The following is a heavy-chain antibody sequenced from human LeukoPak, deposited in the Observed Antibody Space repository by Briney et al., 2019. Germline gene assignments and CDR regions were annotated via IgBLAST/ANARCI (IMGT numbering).Heavy chain of an antibody. V-gene: IGHV1-2*02. Sequence: ASVKVSCKASGYTFTSYYMHWVRQAPGQGLEWMGWIDPNSGGTNYAQKFQGRVTMTRHTSISTAYMVLNSLRSDDTAVYYCAREYYYGSGNYYNRIDYWGQGTLVTVSS. J-gene: IGHJ4*02. CDR2: IDPNSGGT. D-gene: IGHD3-10*01. CDR1: GYTFTSYY. CDR3: AREYYYGSGNYYNRIDY.